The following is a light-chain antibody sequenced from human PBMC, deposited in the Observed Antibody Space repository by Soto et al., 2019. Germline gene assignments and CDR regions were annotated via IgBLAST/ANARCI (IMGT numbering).Light chain of an antibody. CDR3: QQYGSSFWT. CDR1: QSVSSSY. V-gene: IGKV3-20*01. Sequence: EIVLTQSPGTRSLSPGERATLSCRASQSVSSSYLAWYQQKPGQAPRLLIYGASSRATGIPDRFSGSGSGTDFTLTISRLEPEDFAVYYCQQYGSSFWTFGQGTKVDIK. CDR2: GAS. J-gene: IGKJ1*01.